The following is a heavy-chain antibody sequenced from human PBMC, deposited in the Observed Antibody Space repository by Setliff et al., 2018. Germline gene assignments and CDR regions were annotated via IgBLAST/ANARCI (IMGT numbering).Heavy chain of an antibody. Sequence: ASVKVSCKASGYTFTNYGITWVRQAPGQGLEWMAWISAYDGNTKYTLKLQGRVTLTTDTPTTTAYMELRGLISDDTAVYYCVRDAGWQYDDYAGVYFPHWGQGTLVTVSS. CDR3: VRDAGWQYDDYAGVYFPH. D-gene: IGHD4-17*01. J-gene: IGHJ1*01. CDR1: GYTFTNYG. V-gene: IGHV1-18*01. CDR2: ISAYDGNT.